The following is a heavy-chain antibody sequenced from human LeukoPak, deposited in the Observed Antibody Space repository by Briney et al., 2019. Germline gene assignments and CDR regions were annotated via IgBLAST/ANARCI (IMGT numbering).Heavy chain of an antibody. CDR2: ISTSSSSM. CDR3: ARGSGALDY. J-gene: IGHJ4*02. Sequence: PGGSLRLSCAASGFTVSSNYMSWVRQAPGKGLEWVSYISTSSSSMYYADSVKGRFTISRDNAKNSLSLQMNSLRAEDTAVYYCARGSGALDYWGQGTLVTVSS. V-gene: IGHV3-48*01. D-gene: IGHD3-10*01. CDR1: GFTVSSNY.